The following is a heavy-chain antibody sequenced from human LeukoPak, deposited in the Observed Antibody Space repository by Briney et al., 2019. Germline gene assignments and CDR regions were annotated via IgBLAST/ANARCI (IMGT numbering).Heavy chain of an antibody. D-gene: IGHD6-19*01. CDR3: ARNERYSSGWYPSGYYYMDV. J-gene: IGHJ6*03. V-gene: IGHV1-2*02. CDR1: GYTFTGYY. Sequence: ASVKVSCKASGYTFTGYYMHWVRQAPGQGLEWMGWINPNSGGTNYAQKFQGRVTMTSDTSISTAYMELSRLRSDDTAVYYCARNERYSSGWYPSGYYYMDVWGKGTTVTVSS. CDR2: INPNSGGT.